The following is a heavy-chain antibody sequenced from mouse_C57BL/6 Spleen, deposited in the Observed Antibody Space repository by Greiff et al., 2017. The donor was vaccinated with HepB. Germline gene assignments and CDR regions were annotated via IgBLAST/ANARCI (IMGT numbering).Heavy chain of an antibody. V-gene: IGHV5-4*01. CDR1: GFTFSSYA. CDR3: ARGGTTVVGDY. J-gene: IGHJ2*01. Sequence: EVQVVESGGGLVKPGGSLKLSCAASGFTFSSYAMSWVRQTPEKRLEWVATISDGGSYTYYPDNVKGRFTISRDNAKNNLYLQLSHLKSEDTAMYYCARGGTTVVGDYWGQGTTLTVSS. D-gene: IGHD1-1*01. CDR2: ISDGGSYT.